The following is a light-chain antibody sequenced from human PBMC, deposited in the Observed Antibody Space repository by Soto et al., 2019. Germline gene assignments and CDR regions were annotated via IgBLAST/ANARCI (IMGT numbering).Light chain of an antibody. Sequence: EIVLTQSPGTLSLSPGERATLSCRASQSVSNTYLAWYQQKPGQAPRLLIYDASNRATGIPARFSGSGSGTDFTLTISSLEPEDIAVYYCQQRSNWRVTFGGGTKVEIK. CDR2: DAS. CDR3: QQRSNWRVT. V-gene: IGKV3D-20*02. CDR1: QSVSNTY. J-gene: IGKJ4*01.